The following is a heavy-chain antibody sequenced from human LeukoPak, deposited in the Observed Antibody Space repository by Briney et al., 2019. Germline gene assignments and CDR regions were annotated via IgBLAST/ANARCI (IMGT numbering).Heavy chain of an antibody. V-gene: IGHV3-23*01. J-gene: IGHJ4*02. Sequence: GGSLRLSCSASGFTFGSSAMSWVRQAPGKGLEWVSTVSGSGQTTYYADSVKGRFTISRDNSKNTLYLRMNSLRAEDTAVYYCAKDKGGSYYPAYFDYWGQGTLVTVSS. CDR1: GFTFGSSA. CDR2: VSGSGQTT. D-gene: IGHD1-26*01. CDR3: AKDKGGSYYPAYFDY.